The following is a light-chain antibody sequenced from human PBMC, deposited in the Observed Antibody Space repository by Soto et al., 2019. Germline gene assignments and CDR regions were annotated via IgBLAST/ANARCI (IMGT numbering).Light chain of an antibody. CDR3: QQTDAFPRT. J-gene: IGKJ1*01. V-gene: IGKV1-39*01. CDR2: AAS. Sequence: IQMTQSPSSLSASVGDRVTITCRASQSISSYLNWYQHKPGKAPKLLIYAASSLQTGVPSRFSGSRSGTDFALTISSLQREDFATYYCQQTDAFPRTFGQGTKLDI. CDR1: QSISSY.